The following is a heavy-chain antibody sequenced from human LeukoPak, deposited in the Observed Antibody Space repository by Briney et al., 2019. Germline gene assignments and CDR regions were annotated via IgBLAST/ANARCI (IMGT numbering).Heavy chain of an antibody. J-gene: IGHJ4*02. V-gene: IGHV1-2*02. D-gene: IGHD6-19*01. Sequence: ASVQVSCKASGYTFTGYYMHWVRQAPGQGLEWMGWINPNSGGTNYAQKFQGRVTMTRDTSISTAYMELSRLRSDDTAVYYCARDPSSGWYYFDYWGQGTLVTVSS. CDR3: ARDPSSGWYYFDY. CDR2: INPNSGGT. CDR1: GYTFTGYY.